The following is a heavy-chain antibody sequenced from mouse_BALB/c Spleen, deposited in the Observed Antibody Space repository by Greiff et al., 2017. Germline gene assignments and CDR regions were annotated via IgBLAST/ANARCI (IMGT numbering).Heavy chain of an antibody. Sequence: DVMLVESGGGLVQPGGSRKLSCPASGFTFSSFGMHWVRQAPEKGLEWVAYISSGSSTIYYADTVKGRFTISRDNPKNTLFLQMTSLRSEDTAMYYCARGGYPNYFDYWGQGTTLTVSS. V-gene: IGHV5-17*02. CDR3: ARGGYPNYFDY. J-gene: IGHJ2*01. CDR1: GFTFSSFG. CDR2: ISSGSSTI.